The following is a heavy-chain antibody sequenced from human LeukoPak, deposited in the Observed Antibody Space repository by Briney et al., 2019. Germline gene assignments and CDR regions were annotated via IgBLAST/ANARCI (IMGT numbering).Heavy chain of an antibody. Sequence: PGGSLRLSCAASGFTFSSYGMSWVRQAPGKGLEWVSAISGSGGSTYYADSAKGRFTISRDNAKNSLYLQMNSLRAEDTAVYCARAGGTYYGIALDIWGQGTMVTVSS. V-gene: IGHV3-23*01. J-gene: IGHJ3*02. CDR3: ARAGGTYYGIALDI. D-gene: IGHD1-26*01. CDR2: ISGSGGST. CDR1: GFTFSSYG.